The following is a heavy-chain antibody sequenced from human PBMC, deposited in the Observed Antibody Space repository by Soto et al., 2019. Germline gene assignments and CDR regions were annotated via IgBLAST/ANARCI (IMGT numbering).Heavy chain of an antibody. V-gene: IGHV1-3*01. Sequence: QVQLVQSGAEVKKPGASVKISCKASGYIFTTYAIHWVRQAPGQSLEWMGWINAGNGNTRYSQKFQGRVTIARDTSASRAYMELSSLRFEDTAVYYCSRDPHYYDTTGYCLDSWGQGTLVTVSS. J-gene: IGHJ4*02. CDR3: SRDPHYYDTTGYCLDS. CDR2: INAGNGNT. CDR1: GYIFTTYA. D-gene: IGHD3-22*01.